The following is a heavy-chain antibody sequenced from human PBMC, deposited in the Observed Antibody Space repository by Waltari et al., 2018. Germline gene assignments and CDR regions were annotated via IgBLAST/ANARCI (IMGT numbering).Heavy chain of an antibody. V-gene: IGHV3-7*01. J-gene: IGHJ4*02. CDR2: KKQDGREE. D-gene: IGHD1-26*01. Sequence: EVQLVESGGGLVQPGGSLRLSCAASGFTFSSDWMGWVRQAPGKGVGGVANKKQDGREEYYVDSVKGRFTISRDNAKNSLYLQMNSLRAEETAVYYCARSGSLAENYWGQGTLVTVSS. CDR3: ARSGSLAENY. CDR1: GFTFSSDW.